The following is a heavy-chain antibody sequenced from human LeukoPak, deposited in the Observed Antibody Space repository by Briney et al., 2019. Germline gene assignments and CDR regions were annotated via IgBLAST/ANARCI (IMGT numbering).Heavy chain of an antibody. CDR3: ARASPPSGYSGYDWISSWFDP. V-gene: IGHV4-34*01. D-gene: IGHD5-12*01. Sequence: SETLSLTCAVYGGSFSGYYWSWIRQPPGKGLEWIGEINHSGSTNYNPSLKSRVTISVDTSKNQFSLKLSSVTAADTAVHYCARASPPSGYSGYDWISSWFDPWGQGTLVTVSS. CDR2: INHSGST. CDR1: GGSFSGYY. J-gene: IGHJ5*02.